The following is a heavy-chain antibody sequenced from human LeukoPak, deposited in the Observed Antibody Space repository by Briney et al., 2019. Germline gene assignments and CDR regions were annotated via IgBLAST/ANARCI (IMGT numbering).Heavy chain of an antibody. CDR3: AKDRDCSSTSCYVPFDS. CDR1: GFTFSSYA. D-gene: IGHD2-2*01. Sequence: PGGSLRLSCAASGFTFSSYAMGWVRQAPGKGLEWVSTVSGSGGSTYYADSVKGRFTISRNNSKNTVYLQMNSLRAEDTAVYYCAKDRDCSSTSCYVPFDSWGQGTLVTVSS. V-gene: IGHV3-23*01. J-gene: IGHJ4*02. CDR2: VSGSGGST.